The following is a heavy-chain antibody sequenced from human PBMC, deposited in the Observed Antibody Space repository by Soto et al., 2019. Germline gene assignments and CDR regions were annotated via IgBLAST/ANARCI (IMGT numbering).Heavy chain of an antibody. CDR1: GGTFSSYA. Sequence: GASVKVSCKASGGTFSSYAISWVRQAPGKGLEWMGGIIPIFGTANYAQKFQGRVTITADESTSTAYMELSSLRSEDTAVYYCARDSCSGGSCYRFFDYYGVDVWGQGTTVTVSS. D-gene: IGHD2-15*01. CDR2: IIPIFGTA. J-gene: IGHJ6*02. V-gene: IGHV1-69*13. CDR3: ARDSCSGGSCYRFFDYYGVDV.